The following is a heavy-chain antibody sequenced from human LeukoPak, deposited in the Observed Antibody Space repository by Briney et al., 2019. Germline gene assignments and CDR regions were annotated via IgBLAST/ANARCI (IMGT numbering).Heavy chain of an antibody. Sequence: SETLSLTCTVSGGSISSGGYYWSWIRQPPGKGLEWIGYIYHSGSTYYNPSLKSRVTISVDRSKNQFSLKLSSVTAADTAVYYCARFNYGNYYFDYWGQGTLVTVSS. CDR2: IYHSGST. J-gene: IGHJ4*02. CDR3: ARFNYGNYYFDY. V-gene: IGHV4-30-2*01. CDR1: GGSISSGGYY. D-gene: IGHD4-11*01.